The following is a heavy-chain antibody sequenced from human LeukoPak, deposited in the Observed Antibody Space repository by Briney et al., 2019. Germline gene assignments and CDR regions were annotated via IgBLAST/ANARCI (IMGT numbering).Heavy chain of an antibody. CDR1: GYTFTSYG. D-gene: IGHD3-3*01. J-gene: IGHJ4*02. CDR2: ISAYNGNT. CDR3: ARDTTYYDLWSGYYKEAYFDY. Sequence: ASVKVSCKASGYTFTSYGISWVRQAPGQGLEWMGWISAYNGNTNYAQKLQGRVTMTTDTSTSTAYMELRSLRSDDTAVYYCARDTTYYDLWSGYYKEAYFDYWGQGTLVTVSS. V-gene: IGHV1-18*01.